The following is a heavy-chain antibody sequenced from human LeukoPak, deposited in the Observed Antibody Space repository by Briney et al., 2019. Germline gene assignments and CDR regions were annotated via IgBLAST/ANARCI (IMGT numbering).Heavy chain of an antibody. D-gene: IGHD2-8*01. J-gene: IGHJ3*01. Sequence: PGGSLRLSCAESGFTFSTSGMHWVRQAPGKGLQWVAVIWYDGSEKYYADFVKGRFTISRDNAKNSLYLQMNSLRAEDTAVFYCVSDLDRSDGLWGQGTMVTVSS. CDR2: IWYDGSEK. V-gene: IGHV3-33*03. CDR3: VSDLDRSDGL. CDR1: GFTFSTSG.